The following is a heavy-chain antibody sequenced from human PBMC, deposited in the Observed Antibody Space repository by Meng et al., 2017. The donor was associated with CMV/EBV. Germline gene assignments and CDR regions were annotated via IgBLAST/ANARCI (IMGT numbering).Heavy chain of an antibody. D-gene: IGHD1-26*01. CDR1: GDGVSSNSAA. V-gene: IGHV6-1*01. CDR2: TYYRSKWYN. J-gene: IGHJ5*02. CDR3: ARETLTEWELHP. Sequence: SGDGVSSNSAAWNWIRQSPSRGLEWLGRTYYRSKWYNDYAVPVKSRITINPDTSKNQFSLQLNSVTPEDTAVYYCARETLTEWELHPWGQGTLVTVSS.